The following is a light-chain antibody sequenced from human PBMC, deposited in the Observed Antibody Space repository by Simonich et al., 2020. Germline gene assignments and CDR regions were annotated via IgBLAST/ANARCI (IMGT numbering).Light chain of an antibody. V-gene: IGKV4-1*01. CDR2: WAS. J-gene: IGKJ1*01. Sequence: DIVMTQSPDSLAVSLGERATINCKSSQSVLESSNNKNDLAWYQQKPGQPPKLLIYWASTRESGVPDRLSGSGSGTDFTLTISSLQAEDGAVYYCQQYYSTPWTFGQGTKVEIK. CDR3: QQYYSTPWT. CDR1: QSVLESSNNKND.